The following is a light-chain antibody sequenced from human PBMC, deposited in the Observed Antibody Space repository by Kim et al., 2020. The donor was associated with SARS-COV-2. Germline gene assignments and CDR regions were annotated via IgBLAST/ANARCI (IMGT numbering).Light chain of an antibody. Sequence: EIVLTQSPGTLSLSPGERLTLSCRASQRISTSYVAWYQQRPVQAPRVLIHGTSSRASGIPDRFSGSGSGTDFTLTISRLEPEDFAVYYCQQYGSSPTFGQGTKVDIK. CDR1: QRISTSY. CDR2: GTS. J-gene: IGKJ1*01. V-gene: IGKV3-20*01. CDR3: QQYGSSPT.